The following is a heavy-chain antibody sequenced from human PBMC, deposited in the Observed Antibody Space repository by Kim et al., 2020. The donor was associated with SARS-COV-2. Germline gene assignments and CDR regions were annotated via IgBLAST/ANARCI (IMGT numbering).Heavy chain of an antibody. CDR1: GGSISSGGYY. CDR3: AGVRVGATVGLSWHY. J-gene: IGHJ4*02. D-gene: IGHD1-26*01. V-gene: IGHV4-31*03. CDR2: IYYSGST. Sequence: SETLSLTCTVSGGSISSGGYYWSWIRQHPGKGLEWIGYIYYSGSTYYNPSLKSRVTISVDTSKNQFSLKLSSVTAADTAVYYCAGVRVGATVGLSWHYWGQGTLVTVSS.